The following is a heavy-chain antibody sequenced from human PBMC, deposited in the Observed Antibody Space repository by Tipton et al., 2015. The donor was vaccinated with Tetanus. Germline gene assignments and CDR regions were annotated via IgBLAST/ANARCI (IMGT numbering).Heavy chain of an antibody. CDR2: ISPDGSNK. V-gene: IGHV3-30*03. CDR1: GFTFRNYG. D-gene: IGHD2-21*01. J-gene: IGHJ4*02. Sequence: QVQLVQSGGGVVQPGRSLTLSCAASGFTFRNYGIHWVRQAPGKELEWVAVISPDGSNKYYADSVKGRFTVSRDNANNSVYLQMNSLRVEDTAIYYCARDPVLGIGTHWGQGTLVAVSS. CDR3: ARDPVLGIGTH.